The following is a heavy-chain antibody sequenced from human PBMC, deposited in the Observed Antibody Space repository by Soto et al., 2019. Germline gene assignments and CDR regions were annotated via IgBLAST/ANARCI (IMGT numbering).Heavy chain of an antibody. CDR2: IIPIFGTA. CDR3: ARDSLGYCSGGSCYGPAFDI. D-gene: IGHD2-15*01. CDR1: GGTFSSYA. V-gene: IGHV1-69*13. Sequence: SVKVSCKASGGTFSSYAISWVRQAPGQGLEWMGGIIPIFGTANYAQKFQGRVTITADESTSTAYMELSSLRSEDTAVYYCARDSLGYCSGGSCYGPAFDIWGQGTMVTVSS. J-gene: IGHJ3*02.